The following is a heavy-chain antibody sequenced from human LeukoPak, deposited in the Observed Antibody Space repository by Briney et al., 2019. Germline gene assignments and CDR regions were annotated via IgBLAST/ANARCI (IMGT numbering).Heavy chain of an antibody. D-gene: IGHD2-21*02. J-gene: IGHJ4*02. CDR1: GFNFRSYY. CDR2: IDRDGSDK. CDR3: DRVGAPGTADY. Sequence: PGGSLRLSCAASGFNFRSYYMSWVRQAPGQGLEGVANIDRDGSDKYYVDSVRGRFTISRDNAKNLMYLYMNSLRVDDTGFYYCDRVGAPGTADYWGQGTLVTVSS. V-gene: IGHV3-7*01.